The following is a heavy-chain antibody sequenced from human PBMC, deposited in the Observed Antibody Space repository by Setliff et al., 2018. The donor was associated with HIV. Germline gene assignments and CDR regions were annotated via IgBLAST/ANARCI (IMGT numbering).Heavy chain of an antibody. V-gene: IGHV4-39*01. CDR3: AKTYSSGWCPPCYYYYYGMDV. CDR2: IYYSGST. J-gene: IGHJ6*02. Sequence: ETLSLTCTVSGGSISSSSYYWGWIRQPPGKGLEWIGSIYYSGSTYYNPSLKSRVTISVDTSKNQFSLKLRSVTAADTAVYYCAKTYSSGWCPPCYYYYYGMDVWGQGTTVTVSS. D-gene: IGHD6-19*01. CDR1: GGSISSSSYY.